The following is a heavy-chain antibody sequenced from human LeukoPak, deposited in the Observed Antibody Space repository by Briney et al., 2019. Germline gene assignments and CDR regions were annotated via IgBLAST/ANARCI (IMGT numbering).Heavy chain of an antibody. CDR3: ARAYGAFPYYMDV. CDR2: IYYSGNT. Sequence: SETLSLTCTVSGVSISSYYWKWIRQPPGKGLEWIGYIYYSGNTNYNPSLKRRVTISVDTSKNQFSLKLNSVTAADTAVYYCARAYGAFPYYMDVWGKGTTVTASS. J-gene: IGHJ6*03. D-gene: IGHD4-17*01. V-gene: IGHV4-59*01. CDR1: GVSISSYY.